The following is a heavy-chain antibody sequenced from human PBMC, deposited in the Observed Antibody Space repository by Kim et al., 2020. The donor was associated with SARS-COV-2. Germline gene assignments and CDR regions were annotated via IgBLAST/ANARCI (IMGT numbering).Heavy chain of an antibody. CDR1: GVSISSRSYY. CDR2: FYYTGST. D-gene: IGHD3-16*01. CDR3: ARLSLMTYTSSWYVFDF. J-gene: IGHJ4*02. Sequence: SETLSLTCNVSGVSISSRSYYWAWIRHSPGKGLEWIGSFYYTGSTYYNPSLKSRLTISEDTSKNHFSLTLTSATPADTAVYFCARLSLMTYTSSWYVFDFWGQGMLVTVSS. V-gene: IGHV4-39*01.